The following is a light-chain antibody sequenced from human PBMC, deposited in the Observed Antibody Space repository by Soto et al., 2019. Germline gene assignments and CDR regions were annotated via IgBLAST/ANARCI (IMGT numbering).Light chain of an antibody. J-gene: IGKJ4*01. CDR2: GTS. CDR3: QLYNNWPLT. Sequence: EMVMTQSPATLSVSPGERATLSCRASQSVTSNLAWYQQKPGQAPRLLIYGTSIRATGIPARFSGSGSGTEFTLTISSLQSEDFAVYYCQLYNNWPLTFGGGTKVEIK. CDR1: QSVTSN. V-gene: IGKV3D-15*01.